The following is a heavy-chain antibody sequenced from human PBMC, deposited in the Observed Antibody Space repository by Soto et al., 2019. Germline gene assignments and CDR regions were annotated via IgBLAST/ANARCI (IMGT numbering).Heavy chain of an antibody. CDR3: ATSEQQLVQYYYYGMDV. D-gene: IGHD6-13*01. Sequence: ASVKVSCKVSGYTLTELSMHWLRQSPGKGLEWMGGFDPEDGETIYAQKFQGRVTMTEDTSTDTAYMELSSLRSEDTAVYYCATSEQQLVQYYYYGMDVWGQGTTVTVSS. V-gene: IGHV1-24*01. CDR2: FDPEDGET. J-gene: IGHJ6*02. CDR1: GYTLTELS.